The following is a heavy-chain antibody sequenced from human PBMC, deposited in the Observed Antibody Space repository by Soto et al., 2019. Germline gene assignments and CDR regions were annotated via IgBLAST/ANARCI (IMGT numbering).Heavy chain of an antibody. CDR1: GFSLSSYGMG. D-gene: IGHD4-17*01. CDR3: AHAGDYDLLTFDH. CDR2: IYWDDDK. V-gene: IGHV2-5*02. J-gene: IGHJ4*02. Sequence: QITLKESGPTLVRPAQTLTLTCGFSGFSLSSYGMGVDWIRQPPGKALEWLALIYWDDDKRYSPSLKDRLAISKDTSSNQVVLTITNMDPGDTAIYFCAHAGDYDLLTFDHWGPGTLVTVSS.